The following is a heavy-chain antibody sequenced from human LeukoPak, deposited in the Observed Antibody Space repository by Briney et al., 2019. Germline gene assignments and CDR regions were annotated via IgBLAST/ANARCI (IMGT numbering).Heavy chain of an antibody. CDR3: ARGHPDEIDLAVARPLGGYYIDY. J-gene: IGHJ4*02. V-gene: IGHV4-34*01. CDR1: GGTFSGYY. D-gene: IGHD6-19*01. Sequence: SETLSLTCAVYGGTFSGYYWSWLRQPPGKGLEWIGEINHSGSTNYNPSLKSRVTISVDTSKNQYSLKLSSVTAADTAVYYWARGHPDEIDLAVARPLGGYYIDYWGQGTLVTVSS. CDR2: INHSGST.